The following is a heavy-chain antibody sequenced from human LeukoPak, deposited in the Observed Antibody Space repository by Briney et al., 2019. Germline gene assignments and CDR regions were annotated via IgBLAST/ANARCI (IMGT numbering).Heavy chain of an antibody. CDR2: INTSGSS. Sequence: PSETLSLTCTVSGNSISSYYWSWIRQPAGKGLEWIGRINTSGSSNYNPSLKSRVIMSVDTSKNQFSLKLSSVTAADTAVYYCARGTGYSAYGRVYYMDVWGKGTTVTISS. CDR1: GNSISSYY. D-gene: IGHD5-12*01. CDR3: ARGTGYSAYGRVYYMDV. V-gene: IGHV4-4*07. J-gene: IGHJ6*03.